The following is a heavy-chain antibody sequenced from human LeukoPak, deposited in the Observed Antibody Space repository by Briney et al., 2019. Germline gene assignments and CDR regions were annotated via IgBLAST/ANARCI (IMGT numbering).Heavy chain of an antibody. V-gene: IGHV3-7*01. D-gene: IGHD6-13*01. CDR2: IKQDGSEK. CDR1: GFTFSSYW. J-gene: IGHJ4*02. CDR3: AREPHSSSWNNDY. Sequence: PGGSLRLSCAASGFTFSSYWMSWVRQAPGKGLEWVANIKQDGSEKYYVDSVKGRFTISRDNAKNSLYLQMNSLRAEDTAVYYCAREPHSSSWNNDYWGQGTLVTVSS.